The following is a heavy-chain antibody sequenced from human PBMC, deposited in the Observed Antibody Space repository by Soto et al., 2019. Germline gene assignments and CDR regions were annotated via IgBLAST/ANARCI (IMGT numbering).Heavy chain of an antibody. CDR1: GGSFSGHS. CDR2: INHSGRV. J-gene: IGHJ5*01. CDR3: SARACDTNCYYRCDS. Sequence: SETLSLTCAVYGGSFSGHSWTWIRQSPGKGLEWIGDINHSGRVNYSPSLKSRVTISLDTSKNQFSLTLSAVTAADTAMYYCSARACDTNCYYRCDSCGQGTLVTVCS. D-gene: IGHD3-10*01. V-gene: IGHV4-34*01.